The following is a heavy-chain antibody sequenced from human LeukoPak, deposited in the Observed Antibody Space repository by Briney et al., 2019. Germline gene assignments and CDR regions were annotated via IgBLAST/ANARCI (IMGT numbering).Heavy chain of an antibody. Sequence: GGSLRLSRAPSGFTVSNALMRWVRQAPRKGREWVGRMKSKTDGGTTDYAAPVKGRFTISRDDSKNTLYLQMNSLKTEDTAVYYCITIRVNSDAFDIWGQGTMVTVSS. CDR2: MKSKTDGGTT. V-gene: IGHV3-15*01. J-gene: IGHJ3*02. CDR1: GFTVSNAL. CDR3: ITIRVNSDAFDI.